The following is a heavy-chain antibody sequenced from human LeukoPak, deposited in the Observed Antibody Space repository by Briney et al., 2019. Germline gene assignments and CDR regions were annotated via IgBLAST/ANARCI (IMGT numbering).Heavy chain of an antibody. CDR3: ARDGVAASNTEYYFDY. Sequence: ASVKVSCKASGYTFTSYDINWVRQATGQGLEWMGWISTYNGNTNYAQNLQGRVTMTTDTSTSTAYMELRSLRSDDTAVYYCARDGVAASNTEYYFDYWGQGTLVTVSS. CDR2: ISTYNGNT. D-gene: IGHD2-15*01. J-gene: IGHJ4*02. V-gene: IGHV1-18*01. CDR1: GYTFTSYD.